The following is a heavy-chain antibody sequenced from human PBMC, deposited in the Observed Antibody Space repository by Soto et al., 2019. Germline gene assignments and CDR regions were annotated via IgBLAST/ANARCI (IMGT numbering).Heavy chain of an antibody. J-gene: IGHJ6*02. CDR3: ARVITGDIVVVVAATVYYYGMDV. D-gene: IGHD2-15*01. CDR2: ISSSSSYI. V-gene: IGHV3-21*01. Sequence: GGSLRLSCAASGFTFSSYSMNWVRQAPGKGLEWVSSISSSSSYIYYADSVKGRFTISRDNAKNSLYLQMNSLRAEDTAVYYCARVITGDIVVVVAATVYYYGMDVWGQGTTVTAP. CDR1: GFTFSSYS.